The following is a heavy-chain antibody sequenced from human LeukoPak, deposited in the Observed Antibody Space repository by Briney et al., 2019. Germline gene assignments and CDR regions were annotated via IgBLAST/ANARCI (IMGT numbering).Heavy chain of an antibody. CDR1: GGSISSYY. J-gene: IGHJ4*02. D-gene: IGHD6-19*01. CDR2: IYYSGST. V-gene: IGHV4-59*01. Sequence: PSETPSLTCTVSGGSISSYYWSWIRQPPGKGLEWIGYIYYSGSTNYNPSLKSRVTISVDTSKNQFSLKLSSVTAADTAVYYCARAPRSGWYGGDYWGQGTLVTVSS. CDR3: ARAPRSGWYGGDY.